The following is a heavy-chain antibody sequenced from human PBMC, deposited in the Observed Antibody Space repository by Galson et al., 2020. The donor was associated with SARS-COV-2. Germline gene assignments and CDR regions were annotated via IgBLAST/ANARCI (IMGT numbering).Heavy chain of an antibody. D-gene: IGHD3-10*01. J-gene: IGHJ6*03. V-gene: IGHV3-7*03. CDR1: GFIFSNYW. CDR2: IIQDGSEK. CDR3: ARDSGDPLYYSYYYVDG. Sequence: AGSLRLSCAASGFIFSNYWMSWVRQAPGKGLEWVANIIQDGSEKYYADSVKGRFTISRDNAKNSLYLQMNSLRDEDTAVYYCARDSGDPLYYSYYYVDGWGKGTTGTVSS.